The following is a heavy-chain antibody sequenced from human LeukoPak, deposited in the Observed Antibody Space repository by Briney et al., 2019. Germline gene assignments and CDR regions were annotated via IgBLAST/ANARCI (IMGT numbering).Heavy chain of an antibody. Sequence: GGSLRLSCAASGFTFSNYAMSWVRQAPGKGLEWVSTVSGSASNTYYADSVKGRFTISRDNSKSTLYLQMNSLRADDTAVYYCAKGFQTYGELSFDGWGQGTLVAVSS. CDR2: VSGSASNT. J-gene: IGHJ4*02. CDR1: GFTFSNYA. D-gene: IGHD4-17*01. V-gene: IGHV3-23*01. CDR3: AKGFQTYGELSFDG.